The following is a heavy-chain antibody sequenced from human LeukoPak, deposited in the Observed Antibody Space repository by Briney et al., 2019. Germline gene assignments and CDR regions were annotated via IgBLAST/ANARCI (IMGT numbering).Heavy chain of an antibody. CDR1: GFTFSSYS. CDR3: ARAGAVANYGMDV. J-gene: IGHJ6*04. Sequence: GGSLRPSCAASGFTFSSYSMNWVRQAPGKGLEWVSSISSSSSYIYYADSVKGRFTISRDNAKNSLYLQMNSLRAEDTAVYYCARAGAVANYGMDVWGKGTTVTVSS. D-gene: IGHD6-19*01. V-gene: IGHV3-21*01. CDR2: ISSSSSYI.